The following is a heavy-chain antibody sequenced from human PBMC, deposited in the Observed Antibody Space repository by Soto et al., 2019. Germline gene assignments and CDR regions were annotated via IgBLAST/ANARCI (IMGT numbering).Heavy chain of an antibody. J-gene: IGHJ3*02. CDR1: GFTFSSYW. Sequence: VVSLRLSCAASGFTFSSYWMSWFRQAPGKGLEWVANIKQDGSEKYYVDSVKGRFTISRDNAKNSLYLQMNSLRAEDTAVYYCANHCRVFPAANVASAIWGEEKMV. CDR3: ANHCRVFPAANVASAI. V-gene: IGHV3-7*01. CDR2: IKQDGSEK. D-gene: IGHD2-2*01.